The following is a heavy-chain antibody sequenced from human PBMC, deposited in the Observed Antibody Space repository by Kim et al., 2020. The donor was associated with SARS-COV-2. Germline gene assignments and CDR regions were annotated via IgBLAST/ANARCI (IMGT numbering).Heavy chain of an antibody. J-gene: IGHJ4*02. D-gene: IGHD2-2*01. V-gene: IGHV3-48*02. CDR3: ARGYCSSSICYAGPDY. Sequence: FVKGRFTISRDNSENSLFLQMNSLRDDDTAVYYCARGYCSSSICYAGPDYWGQGTLVTVST.